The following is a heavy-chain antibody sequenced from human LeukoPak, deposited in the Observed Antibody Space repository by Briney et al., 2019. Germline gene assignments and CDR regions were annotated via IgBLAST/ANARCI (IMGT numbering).Heavy chain of an antibody. CDR2: ISGGGDST. CDR3: AKDRARGGATDFGY. V-gene: IGHV3-23*01. Sequence: PGGSLRLSCAASGFTLSSYTMIWVRQAPGKGLEWVSAISGGGDSTYYADSVKGRFTISRDNSKNTLYLQMNSLRAEDTAVYYCAKDRARGGATDFGYWGQGTLVTVSS. CDR1: GFTLSSYT. J-gene: IGHJ4*02. D-gene: IGHD1-26*01.